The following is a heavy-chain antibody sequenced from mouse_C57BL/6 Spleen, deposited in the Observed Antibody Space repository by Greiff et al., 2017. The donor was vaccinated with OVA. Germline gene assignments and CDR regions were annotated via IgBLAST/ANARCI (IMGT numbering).Heavy chain of an antibody. D-gene: IGHD2-4*01. CDR1: GYSFTGYY. CDR2: INPSTGGT. Sequence: VQLQQSGPELVKPGASVKISCKASGYSFTGYYMNWVKQSPEKSLEWIGEINPSTGGTTYNQKFKAKATLTVDKSSSTAYMQLKSLTSEDSAVYYCARSHYDYDGYYFDYWGQGTTLTVSS. J-gene: IGHJ2*01. V-gene: IGHV1-42*01. CDR3: ARSHYDYDGYYFDY.